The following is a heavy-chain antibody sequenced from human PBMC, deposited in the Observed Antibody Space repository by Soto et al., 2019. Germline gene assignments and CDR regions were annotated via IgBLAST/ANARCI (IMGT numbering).Heavy chain of an antibody. J-gene: IGHJ4*02. CDR3: AKKGYYPSGKINLFDS. CDR2: VDHSGRT. V-gene: IGHV4-38-2*01. D-gene: IGHD3-10*01. CDR1: GYSINSDYY. Sequence: SETLSLTCAVSGYSINSDYYWGWIRQPPGKGLEWIGSVDHSGRTYYSPSLRSRLTIFIDTSKNQFSLRLTSVIAADTAMYFCAKKGYYPSGKINLFDSWGPGTLVTVSS.